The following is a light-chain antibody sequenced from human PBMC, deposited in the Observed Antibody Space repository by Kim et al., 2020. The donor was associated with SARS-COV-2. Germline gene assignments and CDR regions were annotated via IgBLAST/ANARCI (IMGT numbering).Light chain of an antibody. CDR2: QDS. CDR1: KLGDKY. Sequence: SVSPGQTASITCSGDKLGDKYVCWYQQKPGQSPVLVIFQDSKRPSGIPERFSGSNSGNTATLTIGGTQATDEADYYCQAWDISTGVFGGGTQLTVL. CDR3: QAWDISTGV. J-gene: IGLJ2*01. V-gene: IGLV3-1*01.